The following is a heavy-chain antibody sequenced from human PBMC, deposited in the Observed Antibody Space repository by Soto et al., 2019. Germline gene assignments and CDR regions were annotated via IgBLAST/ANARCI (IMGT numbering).Heavy chain of an antibody. V-gene: IGHV4-39*01. CDR1: GGSISSSSYY. CDR2: IYYSGST. J-gene: IGHJ4*02. D-gene: IGHD2-8*01. Sequence: SETLSLTCTVSGGSISSSSYYWGWIRQPPGKGLEWIGSIYYSGSTYYNPSLKSRVTISVDTSKNQFSLKLSSVTAADTAVYYCASLREGVLMVYAKSKIYGDYSYWGQGTLVTVSS. CDR3: ASLREGVLMVYAKSKIYGDYSY.